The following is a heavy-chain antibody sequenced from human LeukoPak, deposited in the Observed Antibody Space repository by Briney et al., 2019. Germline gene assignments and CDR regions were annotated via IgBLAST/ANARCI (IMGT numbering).Heavy chain of an antibody. J-gene: IGHJ4*02. V-gene: IGHV4-34*01. CDR3: TREGRGWNRPEYYFDY. Sequence: SETLSLTCAVYGGSFSGYYWSWIRQPPGKGLERIGEINHSGSTNYNPSLKSRVTISVDTSKNQFSLKLSSVTAADTAVYYCTREGRGWNRPEYYFDYWGQGTLVTVSS. CDR1: GGSFSGYY. CDR2: INHSGST. D-gene: IGHD1-1*01.